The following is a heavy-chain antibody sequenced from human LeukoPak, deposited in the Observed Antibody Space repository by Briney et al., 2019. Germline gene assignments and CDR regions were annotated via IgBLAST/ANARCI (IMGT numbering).Heavy chain of an antibody. CDR1: GGTFSNYA. D-gene: IGHD2-15*01. Sequence: GASVKVSCKASGGTFSNYAISWVRQAPGQGLEWMGGIIPIFGTANYAQKFQGRVTITADESTSTAYMELSSLRSEDTAVYYCANGYCSGGSCYFGFNYYYGMDVWGQGTTVTVSS. J-gene: IGHJ6*02. CDR2: IIPIFGTA. V-gene: IGHV1-69*13. CDR3: ANGYCSGGSCYFGFNYYYGMDV.